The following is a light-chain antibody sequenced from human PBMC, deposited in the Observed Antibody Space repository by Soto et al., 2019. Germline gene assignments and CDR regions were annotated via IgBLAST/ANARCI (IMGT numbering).Light chain of an antibody. CDR2: GAS. J-gene: IGKJ1*01. Sequence: EIAMTQSPATLSLSPGERATLSCRASQSVSSSYLAWYQQKPGQAPRLLIYGASSRATGIPDRFSGSGSGTDFTLTISRLEPEDFAVYYCQQYGSSPQTFGQGTKVDI. CDR3: QQYGSSPQT. CDR1: QSVSSSY. V-gene: IGKV3-20*01.